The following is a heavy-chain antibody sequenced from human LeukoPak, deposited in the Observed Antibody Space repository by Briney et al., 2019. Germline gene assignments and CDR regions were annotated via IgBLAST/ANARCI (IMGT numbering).Heavy chain of an antibody. CDR1: GGTFSSYA. Sequence: PWASVKVSCKASGGTFSSYAISWVRQAPGQGLEWMGGIIPIFGTANYAQKFQGRVTITADKSTSTAYMELSSLRSEDTAVYYCARAPEGTAVAGIPESPFDYWGQGTLVTVSS. CDR3: ARAPEGTAVAGIPESPFDY. D-gene: IGHD6-19*01. V-gene: IGHV1-69*06. CDR2: IIPIFGTA. J-gene: IGHJ4*02.